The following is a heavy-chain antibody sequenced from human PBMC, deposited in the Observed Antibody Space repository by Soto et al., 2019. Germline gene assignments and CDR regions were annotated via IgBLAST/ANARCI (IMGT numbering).Heavy chain of an antibody. CDR3: ARFSGSYTRGLYY. CDR2: SRNKANSYST. V-gene: IGHV3-72*01. Sequence: EVQLVESGGGLVQPGGSLRLSCAASGFTFSDHYMDWVRQAPGKGLEWVGRSRNKANSYSTEYAASVKGRFTISRDESKNSLYLQMNSLNTEYTAVYYCARFSGSYTRGLYYWGQGTLVTVSS. J-gene: IGHJ4*02. CDR1: GFTFSDHY. D-gene: IGHD1-26*01.